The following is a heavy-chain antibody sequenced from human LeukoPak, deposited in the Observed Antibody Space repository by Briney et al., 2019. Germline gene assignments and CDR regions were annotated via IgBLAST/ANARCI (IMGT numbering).Heavy chain of an antibody. D-gene: IGHD1-26*01. CDR1: GFTFSSYG. J-gene: IGHJ5*02. CDR3: AKGAKRVVGATTHWIDP. V-gene: IGHV3-30*18. CDR2: ISYDGSNK. Sequence: GGSLRLSCAASGFTFSSYGMHWVRQAPGKGLEWVAVISYDGSNKKYADSVKGRFTISRDNSKNTLYLQMNSLRAEDTAVYYCAKGAKRVVGATTHWIDPWGQGTLVTVSS.